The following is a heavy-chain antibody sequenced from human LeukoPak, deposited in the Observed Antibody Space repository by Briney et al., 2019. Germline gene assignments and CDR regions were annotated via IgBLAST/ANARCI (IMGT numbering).Heavy chain of an antibody. CDR3: ARGIGLERRYFQFDY. CDR1: GFTFSSYE. CDR2: IDFGGRII. V-gene: IGHV3-48*03. J-gene: IGHJ4*02. Sequence: GGSLRLSCVASGFTFSSYEMNWVRQVPGKALEWVSYIDFGGRIINYADHVKGRFTISRDDAKNSVYLQMNSLRAEDTAVYYCARGIGLERRYFQFDYWGQGILVTVSS. D-gene: IGHD1-1*01.